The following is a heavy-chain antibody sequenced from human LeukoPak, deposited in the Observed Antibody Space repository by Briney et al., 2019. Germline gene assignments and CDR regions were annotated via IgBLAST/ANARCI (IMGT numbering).Heavy chain of an antibody. J-gene: IGHJ3*02. D-gene: IGHD2/OR15-2a*01. V-gene: IGHV3-30*02. CDR3: ARDRHHFYGAFDI. CDR1: GFTFSSYG. Sequence: PGGSLRLSCAASGFTFSSYGMHWVRQAPGKGLEWVAFIRYDGSNKYYADSVKGRLTISRDKSKSTLYLQMNSLRDEDTAVYYCARDRHHFYGAFDIWGQGTKVTVSS. CDR2: IRYDGSNK.